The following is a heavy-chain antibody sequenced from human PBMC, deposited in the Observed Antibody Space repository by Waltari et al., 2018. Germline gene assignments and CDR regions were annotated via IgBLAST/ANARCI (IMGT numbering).Heavy chain of an antibody. CDR2: IKHSGST. D-gene: IGHD3-3*01. V-gene: IGHV4-34*01. CDR1: GGSFSGYY. CDR3: ARGQRYYDFWSGYPGSYFDY. Sequence: QVQLQQWGAGLLKPSETLSLTCAVYGGSFSGYYWSWIRQPPGKGLEGMGEIKHSGSTNDNPSLQSRVTISVDTSKNQFSLKLGSVTAADTAVYYCARGQRYYDFWSGYPGSYFDYWGQGTLVTVSS. J-gene: IGHJ4*02.